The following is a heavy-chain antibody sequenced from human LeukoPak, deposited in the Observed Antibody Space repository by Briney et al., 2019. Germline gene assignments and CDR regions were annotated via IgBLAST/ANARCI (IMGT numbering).Heavy chain of an antibody. D-gene: IGHD5-18*01. CDR1: GGTFSSYA. V-gene: IGHV1-69*01. J-gene: IGHJ4*02. CDR3: ARALRVGYSYGLPGGY. CDR2: IIPIFGTA. Sequence: SVKVSCKASGGTFSSYAISWVRQAPGQGLEWMGGIIPIFGTANYAQKFQGRVTITADESTSTAYMELSSLRSEDTAVYYCARALRVGYSYGLPGGYWGQGTLVTVSS.